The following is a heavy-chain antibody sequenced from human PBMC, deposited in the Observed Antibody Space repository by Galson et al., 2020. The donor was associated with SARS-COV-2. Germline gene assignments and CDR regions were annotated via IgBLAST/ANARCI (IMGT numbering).Heavy chain of an antibody. V-gene: IGHV4-61*02. CDR1: GVSISSGSYY. CDR3: ARGPVAGTGI. D-gene: IGHD6-19*01. J-gene: IGHJ4*02. CDR2: IHTSGST. Sequence: SETLSLTCTVSGVSISSGSYYWSWIRQPAGKELEWIGRIHTSGSTEYNPSLKSRVTIALDTSKNQLSLKLSSVTAADTATYYCARGPVAGTGIWGRGTLVTVSS.